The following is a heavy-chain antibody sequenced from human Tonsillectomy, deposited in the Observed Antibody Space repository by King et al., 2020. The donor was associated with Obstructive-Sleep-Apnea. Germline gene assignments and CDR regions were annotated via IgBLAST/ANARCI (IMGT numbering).Heavy chain of an antibody. CDR1: GYTFPGYY. J-gene: IGHJ4*02. V-gene: IGHV1-2*02. CDR3: ARERDGYNALYY. D-gene: IGHD5-24*01. Sequence: QVQLVQSGAEVKKPGASVKVSCKASGYTFPGYYIYWVRQAPGQGLEWMGWIDPYSGGTNLAQKCQGRFAMTRDTALSTAYMELSRLRSDDTAVYYCARERDGYNALYYWGQGTLVTVSS. CDR2: IDPYSGGT.